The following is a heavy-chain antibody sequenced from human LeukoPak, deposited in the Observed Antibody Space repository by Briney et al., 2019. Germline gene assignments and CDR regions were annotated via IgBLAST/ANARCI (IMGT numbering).Heavy chain of an antibody. CDR1: GFTFSSYS. D-gene: IGHD3-3*01. V-gene: IGHV3-21*01. Sequence: PGGFLRLSCAAYGFTFSSYSMNWVRQAPGKGLEWVSSISSSSSYIYYADSVKGRFTISRDNAKNSLYLQMNSLRAEDTAVYYCARVSVGRARFLEWSKSGAFYYMDVWGKGTTVIVSS. J-gene: IGHJ6*03. CDR2: ISSSSSYI. CDR3: ARVSVGRARFLEWSKSGAFYYMDV.